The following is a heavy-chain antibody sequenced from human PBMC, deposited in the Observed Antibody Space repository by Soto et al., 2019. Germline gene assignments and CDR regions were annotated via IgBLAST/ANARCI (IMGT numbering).Heavy chain of an antibody. CDR2: IYASGSP. Sequence: QVQLQESGPGQVKPSETLSLTCTISGGSVSVYYWSWIRQSTGQGLEWIGYIYASGSPYYNPSLRSGVTISEDSSKNQIPLKLTSPTAADTAVYYCARGVGSSPPQYWGRGTLVTVSS. CDR1: GGSVSVYY. V-gene: IGHV4-59*02. D-gene: IGHD1-26*01. CDR3: ARGVGSSPPQY. J-gene: IGHJ4*02.